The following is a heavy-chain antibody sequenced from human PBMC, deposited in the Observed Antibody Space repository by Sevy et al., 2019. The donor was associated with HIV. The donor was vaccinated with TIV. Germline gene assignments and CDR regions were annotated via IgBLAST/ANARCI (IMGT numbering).Heavy chain of an antibody. CDR1: GFTFSDHY. CDR3: ATHAGIAAAGRVFDY. D-gene: IGHD6-13*01. Sequence: GGSLRLSCVASGFTFSDHYMEWVRQAPGKGLEWVGRTRNNADGYTTEYAASVKGRFTISRDESKNSLYVQMNSLKTEDTAVYYCATHAGIAAAGRVFDYWGQGTLVTV. J-gene: IGHJ4*02. V-gene: IGHV3-72*01. CDR2: TRNNADGYTT.